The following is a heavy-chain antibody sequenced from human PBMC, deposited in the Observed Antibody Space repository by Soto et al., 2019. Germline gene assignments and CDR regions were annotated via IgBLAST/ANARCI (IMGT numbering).Heavy chain of an antibody. CDR3: ARTTVTTFYFDY. D-gene: IGHD4-17*01. CDR1: GGSFSGYY. J-gene: IGHJ4*02. CDR2: INHSGST. V-gene: IGHV4-34*01. Sequence: QVQLQQWRAGLLKPSETLSLTCAVYGGSFSGYYWSWIRQPPGKGLEWIGQINHSGSTNYNPSLKSRVTISVDTSKNQFSRKLTAVTAADTAVYYCARTTVTTFYFDYWGQGTLVTVSS.